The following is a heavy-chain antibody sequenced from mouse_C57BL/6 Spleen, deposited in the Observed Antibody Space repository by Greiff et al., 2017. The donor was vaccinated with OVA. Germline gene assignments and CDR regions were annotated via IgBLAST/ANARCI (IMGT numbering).Heavy chain of an antibody. CDR2: IDPETGGT. D-gene: IGHD2-2*01. CDR3: TPSTMVTTGY. V-gene: IGHV1-15*01. CDR1: GYTFTDYE. J-gene: IGHJ2*01. Sequence: LVESGAELVRPGASVTLSCKASGYTFTDYEMHWVKQTPVHGLEWIGAIDPETGGTAYNQKFKGKAILTADKSSSTAYMELRSLTSEDSAVYYCTPSTMVTTGYWGQGTTLTVSS.